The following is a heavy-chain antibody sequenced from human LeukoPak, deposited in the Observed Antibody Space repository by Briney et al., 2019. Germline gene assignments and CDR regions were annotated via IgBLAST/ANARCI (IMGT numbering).Heavy chain of an antibody. CDR2: IIPIFGTA. CDR1: GGTFSSYA. Sequence: SVKVSCKASGGTFSSYAISWVRQAPGQGLEWMGGIIPIFGTANYAQKFQGRVTITTDESTSTAYMELSSLRSEDTAMYYCARGRGPVRFLEWLFIFDYWGQGTLVTVSS. V-gene: IGHV1-69*05. CDR3: ARGRGPVRFLEWLFIFDY. J-gene: IGHJ4*02. D-gene: IGHD3-3*01.